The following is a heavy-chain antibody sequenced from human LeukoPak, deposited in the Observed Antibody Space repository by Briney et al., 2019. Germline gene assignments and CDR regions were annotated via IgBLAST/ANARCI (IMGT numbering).Heavy chain of an antibody. D-gene: IGHD3-22*01. CDR2: IVVDSGNT. J-gene: IGHJ3*02. CDR3: ARGGYYYDSSGYLAFDI. V-gene: IGHV1-58*02. CDR1: GFTFSTSA. Sequence: SVRVSCKASGFTFSTSAMQWVRQARGQGLEWMGWIVVDSGNTNYAQKFQERVTITRDKSTDTAYMELSGLSSEDTAVYYCARGGYYYDSSGYLAFDIWGQGTMVTVSS.